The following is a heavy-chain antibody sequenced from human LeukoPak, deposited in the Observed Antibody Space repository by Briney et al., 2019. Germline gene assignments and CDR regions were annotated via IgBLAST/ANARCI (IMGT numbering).Heavy chain of an antibody. CDR1: GYTFSGYY. CDR2: INPHSGAT. D-gene: IGHD4-17*01. J-gene: IGHJ4*02. CDR3: ARDLRQMSDYFDY. Sequence: GASVKVSCKASGYTFSGYYINWVRQAPGQGLEWMGWINPHSGATNYAQKFQGRVSMTRDTSISTAYLELSSLTSDDTAVFYCARDLRQMSDYFDYWGQGTLVTVPS. V-gene: IGHV1-2*02.